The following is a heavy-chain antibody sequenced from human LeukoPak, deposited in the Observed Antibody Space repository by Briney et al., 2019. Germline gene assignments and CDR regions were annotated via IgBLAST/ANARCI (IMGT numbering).Heavy chain of an antibody. D-gene: IGHD3-22*01. Sequence: GGSLRLSCAASGFTFDDYGMSWVRQAPGKGLGWVSGINWNGGSTGYADSVKGRFTISRDNAKNSLYLQMNSLRAEDTALYYCARDPNYYYDSSGYFPFDYWGQGTLVTVSS. CDR2: INWNGGST. CDR1: GFTFDDYG. J-gene: IGHJ4*02. V-gene: IGHV3-20*04. CDR3: ARDPNYYYDSSGYFPFDY.